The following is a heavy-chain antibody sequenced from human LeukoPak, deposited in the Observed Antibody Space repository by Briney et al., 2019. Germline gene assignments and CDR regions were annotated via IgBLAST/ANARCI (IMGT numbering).Heavy chain of an antibody. CDR2: VYYNSAT. J-gene: IGHJ4*02. D-gene: IGHD6-19*01. Sequence: SETLSLTCTVSGGSISNNNYYWAWIRQPPGKGLEWIVTVYYNSATQYDPSLKSRVTISIDTSKQQFPLTLPSATAADPAVYYCARELRKGQWLEGDYWGQGTLVTVSS. CDR1: GGSISNNNYY. V-gene: IGHV4-39*06. CDR3: ARELRKGQWLEGDY.